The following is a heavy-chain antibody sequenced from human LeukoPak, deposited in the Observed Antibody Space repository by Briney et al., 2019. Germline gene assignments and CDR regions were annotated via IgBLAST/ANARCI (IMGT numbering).Heavy chain of an antibody. D-gene: IGHD5-12*01. J-gene: IGHJ4*02. CDR3: AKTRYSGYDRVLDY. V-gene: IGHV3-64*01. CDR2: ISSNGGST. CDR1: GFTFSSYA. Sequence: GSLRLSCAASGFTFSSYAMHWVRQAPGKGLEYVSAISSNGGSTYYANSVKGRFTISRDNSKNTLYLQMNSLRAEDTAVYYCAKTRYSGYDRVLDYWGQGTLVTVSS.